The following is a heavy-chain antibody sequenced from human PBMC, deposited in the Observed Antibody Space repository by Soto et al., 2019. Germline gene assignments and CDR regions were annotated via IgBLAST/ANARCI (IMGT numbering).Heavy chain of an antibody. J-gene: IGHJ3*02. Sequence: ASVKVSCKASGGTFSSYAISWVRQAPGQGLEWMGGIIPIFGTANYAQKFQGRVTITADKSTSTAYMELSSLRSEDTAVYYCARDPSPVYSNVWYDVFDIWGRGTMVTVSS. CDR3: ARDPSPVYSNVWYDVFDI. D-gene: IGHD6-19*01. CDR1: GGTFSSYA. CDR2: IIPIFGTA. V-gene: IGHV1-69*06.